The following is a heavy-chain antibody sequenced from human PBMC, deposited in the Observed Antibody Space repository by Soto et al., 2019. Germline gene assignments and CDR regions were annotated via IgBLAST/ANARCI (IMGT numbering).Heavy chain of an antibody. Sequence: PGGSLRLSCAASGFTFSSYGMHWVRQAPGKGLEWVAVISYDGSNKYYAGSVKGRFTISRDNSKNTLYLQMNSLRAEDTAVYYCAKDRILTGYVIDSAIFDYWGQGTLVTVSS. J-gene: IGHJ4*02. CDR2: ISYDGSNK. CDR1: GFTFSSYG. D-gene: IGHD3-9*01. CDR3: AKDRILTGYVIDSAIFDY. V-gene: IGHV3-30*18.